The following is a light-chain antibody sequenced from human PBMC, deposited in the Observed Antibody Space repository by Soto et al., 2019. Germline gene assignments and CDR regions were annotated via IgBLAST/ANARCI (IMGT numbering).Light chain of an antibody. CDR2: YVS. J-gene: IGLJ2*01. CDR1: SSDVGAYNY. V-gene: IGLV2-8*01. CDR3: SSHAGSSVV. Sequence: QSALTQPPSASGSPGQSVTISCTGTSSDVGAYNYVSWYQQHPGKAPQHIIYYVSKRSSGVPDRFSGSKSGNTSSLTVSGLQAEDEADYYCSSHAGSSVVFGVGTQLTVL.